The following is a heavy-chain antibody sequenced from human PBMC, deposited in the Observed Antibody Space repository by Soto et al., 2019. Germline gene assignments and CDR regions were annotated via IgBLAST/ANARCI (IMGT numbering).Heavy chain of an antibody. J-gene: IGHJ5*01. CDR2: IYKSATT. V-gene: IGHV4-30-4*01. Sequence: SETLSLTCSVSGDSVSNLDYFWAWIRQPPGQALEYIGYIYKSATTYYNPSFESRVAISVDTSKSQFSLNVTSVTAADTAVYFCARGRYCLTGRCFPNWFDSWGQGALVTVSS. D-gene: IGHD7-27*01. CDR3: ARGRYCLTGRCFPNWFDS. CDR1: GDSVSNLDYF.